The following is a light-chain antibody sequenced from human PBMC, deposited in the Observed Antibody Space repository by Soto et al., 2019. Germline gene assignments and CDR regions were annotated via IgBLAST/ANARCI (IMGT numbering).Light chain of an antibody. J-gene: IGLJ2*01. V-gene: IGLV2-23*01. Sequence: QSVLTQSASVSGSPGQSITISCTGTSSDVGSYNLVSWYQQHPGKAPKLMIYEGSKRPSGVSNRFSGSKSGNTASLTISGLQAEDEADYYCCSYAGSSTLGVFGGGTKVTVL. CDR2: EGS. CDR3: CSYAGSSTLGV. CDR1: SSDVGSYNL.